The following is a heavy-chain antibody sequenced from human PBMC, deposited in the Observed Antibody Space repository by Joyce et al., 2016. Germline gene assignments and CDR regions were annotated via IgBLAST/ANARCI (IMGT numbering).Heavy chain of an antibody. Sequence: QVQLVQSGAEVKKPGSSVKVSCKASGGSFNRYSFIWVRQAPGQGLEWMERIIPILNTVNDTQKFQGRSSITADAATKTVDMELSSLRSDDTAVFFCATLSYGSGGHWFDPWGQGTLVTVSS. CDR3: ATLSYGSGGHWFDP. CDR2: IIPILNTV. V-gene: IGHV1-69*08. CDR1: GGSFNRYS. D-gene: IGHD3-10*01. J-gene: IGHJ5*02.